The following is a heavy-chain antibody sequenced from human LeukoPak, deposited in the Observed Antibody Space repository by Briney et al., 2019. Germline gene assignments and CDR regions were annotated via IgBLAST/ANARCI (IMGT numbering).Heavy chain of an antibody. Sequence: GASVKVSCKASGYTFTSYDINWVRQATGQGLEWMGWMNPNSGNTGYAQKFQGRVTITRNTSISTAYMELSSLGSEDTAVYYCARNYGDFYYYYYMDVWGKGTTVTVSS. J-gene: IGHJ6*03. V-gene: IGHV1-8*03. D-gene: IGHD4-17*01. CDR2: MNPNSGNT. CDR1: GYTFTSYD. CDR3: ARNYGDFYYYYYMDV.